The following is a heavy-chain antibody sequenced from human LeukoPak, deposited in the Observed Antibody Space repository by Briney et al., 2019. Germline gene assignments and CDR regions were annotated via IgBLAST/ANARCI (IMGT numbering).Heavy chain of an antibody. D-gene: IGHD1-1*01. CDR3: ARDVEQLYYYYMDV. CDR2: IYYSGST. CDR1: GGSISSSSYY. V-gene: IGHV4-39*07. J-gene: IGHJ6*03. Sequence: PSETLSLTCTVSGGSISSSSYYWGWIRQPPGKGLEWIGSIYYSGSTYYNPSLKSRVTISVDTSKNQFSLKLSSVTAVDKAVYYCARDVEQLYYYYMDVWGKGTTVTVSS.